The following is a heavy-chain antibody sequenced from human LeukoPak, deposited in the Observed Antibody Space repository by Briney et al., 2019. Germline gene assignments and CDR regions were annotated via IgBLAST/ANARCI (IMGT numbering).Heavy chain of an antibody. V-gene: IGHV4-4*02. D-gene: IGHD6-19*01. CDR3: ARAVAANPNWFDP. J-gene: IGHJ5*02. CDR1: GGSISSSNW. CDR2: IYHSGST. Sequence: SETLSLTCAVSGGSISSSNWWSWVRQPPGKGLEWIGEIYHSGSTYYNPSLKSRVTISVDTSKNQFSLKLSSVTAADTAVYYCARAVAANPNWFDPWGQGTLVTVSS.